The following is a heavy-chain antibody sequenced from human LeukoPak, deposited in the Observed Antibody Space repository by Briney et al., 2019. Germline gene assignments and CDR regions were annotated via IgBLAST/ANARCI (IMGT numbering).Heavy chain of an antibody. CDR1: GYTFTSYG. D-gene: IGHD3-22*01. CDR2: IHTNTGNP. CDR3: ARFRVTYYDDSSGLDY. V-gene: IGHV7-4-1*02. Sequence: ASVKVSCKASGYTFTSYGISWVRQAPGQGLEWMGWIHTNTGNPTYAQDFTGRFAFSLDTSVSTAYLQISSLKAEDTAVYYCARFRVTYYDDSSGLDYWGQGTLVTVSS. J-gene: IGHJ4*02.